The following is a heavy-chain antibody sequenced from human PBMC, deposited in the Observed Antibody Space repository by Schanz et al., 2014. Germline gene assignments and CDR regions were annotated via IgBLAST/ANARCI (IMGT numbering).Heavy chain of an antibody. J-gene: IGHJ4*02. CDR2: IIHDGSEK. CDR3: AKDLRNSRPSYYDH. Sequence: EVQLVESGGGLVQPGGSLRLSCAASGFSFNNYWMTWFRQAPGKGLEWVANIIHDGSEKFYVDSVKGRFTISRDNAKNSLYLQTDALRAEDTAVYYCAKDLRNSRPSYYDHWGQGTLVTVSA. CDR1: GFSFNNYW. D-gene: IGHD6-13*01. V-gene: IGHV3-7*01.